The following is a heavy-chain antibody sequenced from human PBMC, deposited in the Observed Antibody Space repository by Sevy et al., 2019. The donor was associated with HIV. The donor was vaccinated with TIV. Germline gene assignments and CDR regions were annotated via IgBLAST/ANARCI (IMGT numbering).Heavy chain of an antibody. CDR2: ISYEGTET. CDR1: GFAFSSHA. J-gene: IGHJ4*01. CDR3: ARDGGYSIKWYPLY. Sequence: GGCLRLSCAASGFAFSSHAMHWVRQAPGKGLEWVAVISYEGTETFYAVSVEGRFTISRDNSKNMLSLQINSLRPEDTAVYFCARDGGYSIKWYPLYWGHGTLVTVSS. V-gene: IGHV3-30-3*01. D-gene: IGHD6-13*01.